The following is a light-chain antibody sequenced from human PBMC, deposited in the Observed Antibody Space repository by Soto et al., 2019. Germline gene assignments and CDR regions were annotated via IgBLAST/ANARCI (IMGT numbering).Light chain of an antibody. CDR1: SSDVGGYNY. J-gene: IGLJ1*01. CDR3: SSYTSSSTLV. Sequence: QSALTQPASVSGSPGQSITISCTGTSSDVGGYNYVSWYQQHPGKAPKLMIFEVSYRPSGVSNRFSGSKSGNTASLTISGLQAEDEADYYCSSYTSSSTLVFGTGTKRTVL. V-gene: IGLV2-14*01. CDR2: EVS.